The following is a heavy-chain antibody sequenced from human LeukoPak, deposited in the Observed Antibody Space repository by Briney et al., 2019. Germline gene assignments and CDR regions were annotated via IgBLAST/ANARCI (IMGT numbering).Heavy chain of an antibody. V-gene: IGHV4-59*08. J-gene: IGHJ4*02. CDR2: IYYSGST. CDR1: GGSISSSY. Sequence: SETLSLTCTVAGGSISSSYWSWIRQPPGKGLEWIGYIYYSGSTNNNPSFKSRVAISVDTSKNQFSLKLSSVTAADTAVYYCATWGIAVAGTFDYWGQGTLVTVST. D-gene: IGHD6-19*01. CDR3: ATWGIAVAGTFDY.